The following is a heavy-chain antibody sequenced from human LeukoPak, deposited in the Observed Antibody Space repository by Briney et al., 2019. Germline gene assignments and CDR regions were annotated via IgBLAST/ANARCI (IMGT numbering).Heavy chain of an antibody. CDR1: EFTVDSNY. D-gene: IGHD3-22*01. Sequence: GGSLRLSCAASEFTVDSNYLSWVRQAPGKGLEWVSTIYTGGNTYYAASVKGRFTISRDFSKNTVFLHMNSLRAEDTAMYYCARGDDSGYYDYFDYWGQGALVTVSS. J-gene: IGHJ4*02. CDR2: IYTGGNT. V-gene: IGHV3-53*01. CDR3: ARGDDSGYYDYFDY.